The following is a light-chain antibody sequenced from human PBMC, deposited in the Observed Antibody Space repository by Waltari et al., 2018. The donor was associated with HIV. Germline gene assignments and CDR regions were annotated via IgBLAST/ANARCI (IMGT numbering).Light chain of an antibody. Sequence: QSVLTQPPSVSAAPGQQGTISCSGSRSNLGRNSVAWYQHLPGTAPTIVIYETNKRPSGIPDRFSGSKSGTSGTLDITGLQTGDEADYYCGAWDNSLGGVVFGGGTKLTVL. J-gene: IGLJ2*01. CDR3: GAWDNSLGGVV. CDR1: RSNLGRNS. CDR2: ETN. V-gene: IGLV1-51*02.